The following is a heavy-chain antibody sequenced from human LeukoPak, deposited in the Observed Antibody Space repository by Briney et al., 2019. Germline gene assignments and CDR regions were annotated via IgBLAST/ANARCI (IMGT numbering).Heavy chain of an antibody. CDR2: ISSSSSTI. CDR3: AGAGIAARYMDV. D-gene: IGHD6-6*01. CDR1: GFTFSSYS. V-gene: IGHV3-48*01. Sequence: TGGSLRLSCAASGFTFSSYSMNWVRQAPGKGLEWVSYISSSSSTIYYADSVKGRFTISRDNAKNSLYLQMNSLRAEDTAVYYCAGAGIAARYMDVWGKGTTVTVSS. J-gene: IGHJ6*03.